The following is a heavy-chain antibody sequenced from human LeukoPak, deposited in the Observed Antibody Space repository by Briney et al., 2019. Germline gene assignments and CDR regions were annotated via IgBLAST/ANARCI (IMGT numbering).Heavy chain of an antibody. D-gene: IGHD2-15*01. J-gene: IGHJ4*02. CDR2: ISWNSGSI. Sequence: PGRSLRLSCAASGFTFDDYAMHWVRQAPGKGPEWVSGISWNSGSIGYADSVKGRFTISRDNAKNSLYLQMNSLRAEDTALYYCAKVGRRYCSGGSCPVDYWGQGTLVTVSS. CDR1: GFTFDDYA. CDR3: AKVGRRYCSGGSCPVDY. V-gene: IGHV3-9*01.